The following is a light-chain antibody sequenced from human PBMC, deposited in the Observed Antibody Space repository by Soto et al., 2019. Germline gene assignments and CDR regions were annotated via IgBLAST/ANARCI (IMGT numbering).Light chain of an antibody. Sequence: QSVLTQPASVSGSPRQSITISCTGTNSDVGSYNLVSWFQQHPGKAPKLVIYEVTKRPSGVSDRFSGSKSGNTASLTISGLKAEEEAAYYCFSYEGDSVYVFGTGTKVT. CDR3: FSYEGDSVYV. CDR2: EVT. CDR1: NSDVGSYNL. J-gene: IGLJ1*01. V-gene: IGLV2-23*02.